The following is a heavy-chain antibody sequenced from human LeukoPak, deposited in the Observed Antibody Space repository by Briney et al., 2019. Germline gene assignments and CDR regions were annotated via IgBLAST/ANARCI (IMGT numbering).Heavy chain of an antibody. D-gene: IGHD4-23*01. Sequence: PGGSLRLSCAASGFTFSSYAMHWVRQAPGKGLEWVAVISYDGSNKYYADSVKGRFTISRDNSKNTLYLQMNSLRAEDTAVYYCARGGGRRDLRYYLDYWGQGTLVTVSS. CDR3: ARGGGRRDLRYYLDY. CDR1: GFTFSSYA. J-gene: IGHJ4*02. CDR2: ISYDGSNK. V-gene: IGHV3-30*01.